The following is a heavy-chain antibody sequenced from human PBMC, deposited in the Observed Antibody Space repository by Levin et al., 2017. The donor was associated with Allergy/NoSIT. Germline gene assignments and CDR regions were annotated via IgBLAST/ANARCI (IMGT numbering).Heavy chain of an antibody. V-gene: IGHV4-61*01. D-gene: IGHD3-10*01. CDR3: ARGEYYYGSGNWFDP. J-gene: IGHJ5*02. CDR2: IYSSGRT. Sequence: SQTLSLTCTVSGGSVSVSSGTYYWNWIRQPPGKGLEWIGYIYSSGRTKYNPSLKSRVTIPVDTSKNQFSLKLSSVTAADTAVYFCARGEYYYGSGNWFDPWGQGTLVTVSS. CDR1: GGSVSVSSGTYY.